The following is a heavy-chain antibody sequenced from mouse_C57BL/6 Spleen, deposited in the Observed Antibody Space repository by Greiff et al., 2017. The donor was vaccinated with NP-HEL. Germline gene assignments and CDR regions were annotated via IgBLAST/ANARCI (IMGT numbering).Heavy chain of an antibody. CDR2: ISYAGSN. V-gene: IGHV3-6*01. CDR3: AREDYGYGYFDY. J-gene: IGHJ2*01. Sequence: EVQVVESGPGLVKPSQSLSLTCSVTGYSITSGYYWNWIRQFPGNKLEWMGYISYAGSNNYNPSLKNRISITRDTSKNQFFLKLNSVTTEDTATYYCAREDYGYGYFDYWGQGTTLTVSS. D-gene: IGHD2-2*01. CDR1: GYSITSGYY.